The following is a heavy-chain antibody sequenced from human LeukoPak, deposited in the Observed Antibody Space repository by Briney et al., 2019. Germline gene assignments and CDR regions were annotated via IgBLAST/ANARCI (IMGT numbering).Heavy chain of an antibody. V-gene: IGHV3-30-3*01. CDR1: GFTFSSYA. J-gene: IGHJ4*02. D-gene: IGHD3-10*01. Sequence: GGSLRLSCAASGFTFSSYAMHWVRQAPGKGLEWVAVISYDGSNKYYADSVKGRFTISRDNAKNSLYLHMNSLRAEDTAVYYCASGNPPQYYYDSGGGQGTLVTVSS. CDR2: ISYDGSNK. CDR3: ASGNPPQYYYDSG.